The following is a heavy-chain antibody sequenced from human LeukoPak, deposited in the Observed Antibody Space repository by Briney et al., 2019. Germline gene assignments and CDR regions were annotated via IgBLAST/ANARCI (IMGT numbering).Heavy chain of an antibody. CDR2: ISSDGSIV. CDR1: GFTFSGYY. V-gene: IGHV3-11*01. CDR3: ARISSILHYYGSGTFHSD. J-gene: IGHJ1*01. Sequence: GGSLRLSCAASGFTFSGYYMSWMRQAPGKGLEWISYISSDGSIVYYADSVKGRFTISRDNAKSLLYLQMDTVRAEDTAVYYCARISSILHYYGSGTFHSDWGQGTLVTVSS. D-gene: IGHD3-10*01.